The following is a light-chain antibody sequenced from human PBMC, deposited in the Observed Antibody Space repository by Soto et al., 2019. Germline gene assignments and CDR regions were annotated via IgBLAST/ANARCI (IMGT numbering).Light chain of an antibody. CDR2: GVT. J-gene: IGLJ2*01. Sequence: QSALTQPASVSGSPGQSITISCTGTSSDVGAYNYVSWYQQYPGKAPKLMIYGVTNRPSGVPDRFSGSKSGTSASLAITGLQADDEADYYCQSYDRSLSSPIFGGGTKLTVL. CDR3: QSYDRSLSSPI. V-gene: IGLV2-14*01. CDR1: SSDVGAYNY.